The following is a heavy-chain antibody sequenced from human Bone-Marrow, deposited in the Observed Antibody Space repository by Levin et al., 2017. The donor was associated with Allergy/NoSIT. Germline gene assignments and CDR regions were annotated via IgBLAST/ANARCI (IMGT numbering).Heavy chain of an antibody. CDR3: TTDFRPTYYYDSSGYR. Sequence: PGGSLRLSCAASGFTFSNAWMSWVRQAPGKGLEWVGRIKSKTDGGTTDYAAPVKGRFTISRDDSKNTLYLQMNSLKTEDTAVYYCTTDFRPTYYYDSSGYRGGQGTLVTVSS. D-gene: IGHD3-22*01. V-gene: IGHV3-15*01. CDR1: GFTFSNAW. CDR2: IKSKTDGGTT. J-gene: IGHJ4*02.